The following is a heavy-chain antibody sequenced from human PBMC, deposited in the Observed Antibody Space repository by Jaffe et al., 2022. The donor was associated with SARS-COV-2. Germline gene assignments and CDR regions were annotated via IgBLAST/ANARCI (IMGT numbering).Heavy chain of an antibody. J-gene: IGHJ4*02. V-gene: IGHV1-3*01. Sequence: QVQLVQSGAEVKKPGASVKVSCKASGYTFTSYAMHWVRQAPGQRLEWMGWINAGNGNTKYSQKFQGRVTITRDTSASTAYMELSSLRSEDTAVYYCARSLNRWYRDVFDYWGQGTLVTVSS. CDR1: GYTFTSYA. CDR3: ARSLNRWYRDVFDY. CDR2: INAGNGNT. D-gene: IGHD2-15*01.